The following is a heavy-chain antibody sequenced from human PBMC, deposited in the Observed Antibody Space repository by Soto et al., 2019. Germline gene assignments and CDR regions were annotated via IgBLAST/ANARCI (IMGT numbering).Heavy chain of an antibody. CDR3: ARKRLTPYGDFDY. V-gene: IGHV3-13*01. CDR1: GFTFSSYD. Sequence: GGSLRLSCAASGFTFSSYDMHWVRQATGKGLEWVSAVKSVGDKNYTGSVKGRFTISKENAKNSLYLQMNSLRAEDTAVYYCARKRLTPYGDFDYWGQGTLVTVSS. D-gene: IGHD3-9*01. J-gene: IGHJ4*02. CDR2: VKSVGDK.